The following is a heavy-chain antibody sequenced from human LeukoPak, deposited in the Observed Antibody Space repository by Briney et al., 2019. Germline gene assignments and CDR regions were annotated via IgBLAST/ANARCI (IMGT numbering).Heavy chain of an antibody. CDR2: IWYDGSNK. CDR1: GFTVSSYG. Sequence: PGGSLRLSCAASGFTVSSYGMHWVRQAPGKGLECVAVIWYDGSNKYYADSGEGRFTISRDNSTNTLYLQMSSLRAEDTAVYYYAKQQQELGDSSGYYFFAYWGQGTLVTVSS. V-gene: IGHV3-33*06. J-gene: IGHJ4*02. D-gene: IGHD3-22*01. CDR3: AKQQQELGDSSGYYFFAY.